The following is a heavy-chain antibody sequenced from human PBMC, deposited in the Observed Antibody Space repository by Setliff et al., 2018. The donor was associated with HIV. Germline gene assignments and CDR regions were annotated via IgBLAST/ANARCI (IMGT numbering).Heavy chain of an antibody. V-gene: IGHV3-7*03. D-gene: IGHD3-22*01. Sequence: GGSLRLSCAASGFTFSNSWMTWVRQAPGKGLEWVANIKKDGSDKFYVDSVKGRFAISRDNAKNSLNLEMNSLRAEDTAIYYCASSRPPDDSSGYLDHWGQGT. CDR2: IKKDGSDK. J-gene: IGHJ4*01. CDR1: GFTFSNSW. CDR3: ASSRPPDDSSGYLDH.